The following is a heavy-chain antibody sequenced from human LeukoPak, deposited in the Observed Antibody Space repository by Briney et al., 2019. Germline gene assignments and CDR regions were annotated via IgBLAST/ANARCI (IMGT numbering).Heavy chain of an antibody. CDR2: IYYSGST. CDR1: GGSISGYY. D-gene: IGHD6-19*01. CDR3: AREGAGAGISSDAFDI. Sequence: PSETLSLTCTVSGGSISGYYWSWIRQPPGKGLEWIGYIYYSGSTNYNPSLKSRVTISVDTSKNQFSLKLSSVTAADTAVYYCAREGAGAGISSDAFDIWGQGTMVTVSS. J-gene: IGHJ3*02. V-gene: IGHV4-59*01.